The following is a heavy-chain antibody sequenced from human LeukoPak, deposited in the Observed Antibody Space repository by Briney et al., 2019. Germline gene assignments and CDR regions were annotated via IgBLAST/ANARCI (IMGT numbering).Heavy chain of an antibody. D-gene: IGHD3-16*02. Sequence: ASVKVSCKASGGTFSSYAISWVRQAPGQGLEWMGGIIPIFGTANYAQKFQGRVTITADESTSTAYMELSSLRSEDTAVYYCARDGDYVWGSYRRKGGFDYWGQGTLVTVSS. V-gene: IGHV1-69*13. CDR1: GGTFSSYA. CDR3: ARDGDYVWGSYRRKGGFDY. CDR2: IIPIFGTA. J-gene: IGHJ4*02.